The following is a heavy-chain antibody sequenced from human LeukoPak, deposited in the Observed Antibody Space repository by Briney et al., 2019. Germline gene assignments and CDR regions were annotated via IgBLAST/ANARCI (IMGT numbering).Heavy chain of an antibody. J-gene: IGHJ4*02. CDR1: GFTVSNNY. CDR2: LYVDGST. Sequence: GGSLRLSCAASGFTVSNNYLSWVRQAPRKGLERVSVLYVDGSTYYADSVKGRFTISRDNSKNMMYLQMNSLRADDTAVYYCARDVSSRHLDYWGQGTLVTVSS. D-gene: IGHD2/OR15-2a*01. V-gene: IGHV3-66*01. CDR3: ARDVSSRHLDY.